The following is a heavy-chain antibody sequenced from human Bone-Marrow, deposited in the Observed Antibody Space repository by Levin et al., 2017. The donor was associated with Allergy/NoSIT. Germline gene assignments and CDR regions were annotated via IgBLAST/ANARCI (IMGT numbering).Heavy chain of an antibody. CDR2: ITPDGGST. V-gene: IGHV1-46*01. D-gene: IGHD6-13*01. J-gene: IGHJ5*02. Sequence: GESLKISCKTSGYTFTSYTMHWVRQAPGQGLEWMGIITPDGGSTTYAHKFRGRLTMTSDTSTSTVYMEMRNLESEDTAVYYCARGVRIAATRWADPWGQGTLVTVSS. CDR3: ARGVRIAATRWADP. CDR1: GYTFTSYT.